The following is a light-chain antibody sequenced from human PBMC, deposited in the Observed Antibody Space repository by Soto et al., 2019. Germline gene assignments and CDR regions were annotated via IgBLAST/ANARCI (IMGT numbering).Light chain of an antibody. J-gene: IGKJ2*01. CDR3: QQRSNWPPFKYT. V-gene: IGKV3-15*01. CDR1: QSIGNN. CDR2: GA. Sequence: EIVMTQSPATLSVSPGESAPWSCRASQSIGNNLAWYQQKPGQAARLLIYGATRVTGLPARFSGSGSGTEFTLTISSLQSEDFAVYYCQQRSNWPPFKYTFAQGVKVDIK.